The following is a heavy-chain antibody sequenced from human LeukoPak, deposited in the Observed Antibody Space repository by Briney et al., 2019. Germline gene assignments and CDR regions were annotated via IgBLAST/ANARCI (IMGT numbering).Heavy chain of an antibody. J-gene: IGHJ6*02. Sequence: SETLSLTCTVSGASISSYYWSWIRQPPGKGLEWIGYIYYSGCTSYNPSLKSRVTISVDTSKNQFSLKLSSVTAADTAVYYCARVVRGYYDSSGYYSMDVWGQGTTVTVSS. D-gene: IGHD3-22*01. CDR2: IYYSGCT. V-gene: IGHV4-59*01. CDR3: ARVVRGYYDSSGYYSMDV. CDR1: GASISSYY.